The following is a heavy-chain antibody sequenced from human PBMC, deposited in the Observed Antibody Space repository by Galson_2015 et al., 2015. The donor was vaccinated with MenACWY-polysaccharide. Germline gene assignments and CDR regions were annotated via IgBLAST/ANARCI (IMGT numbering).Heavy chain of an antibody. CDR2: IIPILGSP. D-gene: IGHD4-11*01. CDR1: GGTFNSYN. J-gene: IGHJ3*02. V-gene: IGHV1-69*08. Sequence: SVKVSCKASGGTFNSYNIYWVRQAPGQGLEWMGRIIPILGSPNYAQKFQGRVTITADKSSNTVYMELSGLRSEDTAIYYCARDKGILQLDVFDIWGQGTLVTVSS. CDR3: ARDKGILQLDVFDI.